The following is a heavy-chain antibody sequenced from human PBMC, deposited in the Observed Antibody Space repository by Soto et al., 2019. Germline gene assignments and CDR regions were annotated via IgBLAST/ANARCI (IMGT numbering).Heavy chain of an antibody. Sequence: QVQLVESGGGVVQPGRSLRLSCAASRFSFRAHGMHWVCQAPGKGLEWVAVISYDGSNSYYADSVKGRFTISRDNSNNALYLQMSSLRPEDTAVYFCAKDHRNGGSRVDYWGQGTLVTVSS. CDR3: AKDHRNGGSRVDY. D-gene: IGHD2-15*01. V-gene: IGHV3-30*18. CDR2: ISYDGSNS. J-gene: IGHJ4*02. CDR1: RFSFRAHG.